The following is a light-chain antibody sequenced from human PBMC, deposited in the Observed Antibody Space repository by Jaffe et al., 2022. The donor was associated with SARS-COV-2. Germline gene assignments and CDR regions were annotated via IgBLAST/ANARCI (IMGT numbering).Light chain of an antibody. CDR3: QQRSNWPFT. V-gene: IGKV3-11*01. J-gene: IGKJ4*01. CDR2: DAS. CDR1: QSVGSS. Sequence: TVLTQSPATLSLSPGEGGTLSCRASQSVGSSLAWFQLKPGQAPRLLIYDASNSAPGTPARFRGSGSGTDFTLTISSLEPEDFAVYFCQQRSNWPFTFGGGTKVDIK.